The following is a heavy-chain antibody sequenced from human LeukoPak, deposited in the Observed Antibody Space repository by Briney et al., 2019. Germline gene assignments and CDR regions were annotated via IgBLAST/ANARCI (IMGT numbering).Heavy chain of an antibody. V-gene: IGHV5-51*01. CDR3: ARIRDGYGDY. CDR2: IYPGDSDT. Sequence: GESLKISCKGSGYXFTTYWICWVRQMPGKGLEWMGIIYPGDSDTRYSPSFQGQVTISADKSISTAYLQWNSLKASDSAMYFCARIRDGYGDYWGQGTLVTVSS. D-gene: IGHD5-24*01. CDR1: GYXFTTYW. J-gene: IGHJ4*02.